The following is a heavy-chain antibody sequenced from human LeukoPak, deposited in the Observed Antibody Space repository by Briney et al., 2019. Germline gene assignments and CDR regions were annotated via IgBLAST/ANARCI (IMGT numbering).Heavy chain of an antibody. Sequence: SETLSLTCTVYGGSFSGYYWSWIRQPPGKGLEWIGEINHSGSTNYNPSLKSRVTISVDTSKNQFSLKLSSVTAADTAVYYCARGDPGSSFDYWGQGTLVTVSS. CDR2: INHSGST. CDR3: ARGDPGSSFDY. V-gene: IGHV4-34*01. D-gene: IGHD1-26*01. CDR1: GGSFSGYY. J-gene: IGHJ4*02.